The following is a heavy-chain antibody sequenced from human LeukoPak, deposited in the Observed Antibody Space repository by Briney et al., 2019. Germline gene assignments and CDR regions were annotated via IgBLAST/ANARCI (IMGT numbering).Heavy chain of an antibody. CDR2: IYYSGST. CDR1: GGSISSSSYY. D-gene: IGHD3-22*01. Sequence: SETLSLTCTVSGGSISSSSYYWGWIRQPPGKGLEWIGSIYYSGSTYYNPSLKSRVTISVDTSKNQFSLKLSSVTAADTAVYYCARLRITMIVVVTTRNWFDPWGQGTLVTVSS. J-gene: IGHJ5*02. CDR3: ARLRITMIVVVTTRNWFDP. V-gene: IGHV4-39*07.